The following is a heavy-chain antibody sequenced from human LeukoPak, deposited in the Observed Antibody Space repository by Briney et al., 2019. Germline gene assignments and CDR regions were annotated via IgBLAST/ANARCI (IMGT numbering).Heavy chain of an antibody. D-gene: IGHD2-15*01. Sequence: GRSLRLSCAASGFTFSNYGMHWVRQAPGKGLEWVAVISYDGSNKYYADSVKGRFTISRDNSKNTLYLQMNSLRAEDTAVYYCAKSSGGGGSMDVWGQGTTVTVSS. J-gene: IGHJ6*02. CDR3: AKSSGGGGSMDV. CDR2: ISYDGSNK. V-gene: IGHV3-30*18. CDR1: GFTFSNYG.